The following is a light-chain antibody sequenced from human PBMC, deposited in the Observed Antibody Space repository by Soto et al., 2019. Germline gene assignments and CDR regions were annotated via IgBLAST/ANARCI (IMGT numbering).Light chain of an antibody. J-gene: IGLJ1*01. V-gene: IGLV2-14*01. CDR3: SSYTSSNTAYV. CDR1: SSDVGAYNF. Sequence: QSALTQPASVSGSPGQSITISCTGSSSDVGAYNFVSWYQHHPGKAPKLILYEVTTRPSGVSSRFSGSKSGNTASLTISGLQADDVASYYGSSYTSSNTAYVFGTGTKVTV. CDR2: EVT.